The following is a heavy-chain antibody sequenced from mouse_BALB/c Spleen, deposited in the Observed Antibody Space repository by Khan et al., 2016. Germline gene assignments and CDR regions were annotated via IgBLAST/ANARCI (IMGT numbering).Heavy chain of an antibody. CDR1: GYSITSDYA. V-gene: IGHV3-2*02. Sequence: EVQLQESGPGLVKPSQSLSLTCTVSGYSITSDYAWNWIRQFPGNKLEWMGYISYSGSTNYNPSLKSRVSITRDTSKNQVFLQLNSVTTDDTATXYCARSFGYRGFAYWGQGTLVTVSA. CDR2: ISYSGST. D-gene: IGHD2-2*01. J-gene: IGHJ3*01. CDR3: ARSFGYRGFAY.